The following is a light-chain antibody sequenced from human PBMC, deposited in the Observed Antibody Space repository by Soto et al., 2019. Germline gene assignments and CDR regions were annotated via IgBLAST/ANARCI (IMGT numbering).Light chain of an antibody. J-gene: IGKJ5*01. CDR1: QSISSSY. Sequence: EVVLTQSPATLSLSPGEGATLSCRVSQSISSSYLSWYQQRPGQAPRLLIYGASTKATGIPASFSGSGRGSGTDFTLTISSLQPEDFAVYYCQQDYNLPITFGQGTRLEIK. CDR3: QQDYNLPIT. V-gene: IGKV3D-7*01. CDR2: GAS.